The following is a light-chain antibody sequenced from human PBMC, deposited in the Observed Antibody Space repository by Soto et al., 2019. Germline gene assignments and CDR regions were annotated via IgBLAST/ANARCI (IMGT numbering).Light chain of an antibody. Sequence: LTQPASVSGSPGQSITISCTGTSSDVGTYNSVSWYQQYPGKAPKLMIHDVSNRPSGVSNRFSGSKSGNTASLTISGLQAEDEADYYCSSYTSSSSYVFGSGTKVTVL. CDR1: SSDVGTYNS. CDR2: DVS. J-gene: IGLJ1*01. CDR3: SSYTSSSSYV. V-gene: IGLV2-14*01.